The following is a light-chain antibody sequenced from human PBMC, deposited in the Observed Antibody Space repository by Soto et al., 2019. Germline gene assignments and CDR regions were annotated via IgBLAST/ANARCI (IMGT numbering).Light chain of an antibody. CDR3: QQTYSSSWT. CDR2: TAS. V-gene: IGKV1-39*01. CDR1: QDISRY. J-gene: IGKJ1*01. Sequence: QLTQSPSSQSASVGDRVTVTCRASQDISRYLAWFQQVPGEAPKLLIYTASTSQFGVPSRFVVSRSGTDFTLTVRSLQPEELATDDCQQTYSSSWTCGQGTKVDIK.